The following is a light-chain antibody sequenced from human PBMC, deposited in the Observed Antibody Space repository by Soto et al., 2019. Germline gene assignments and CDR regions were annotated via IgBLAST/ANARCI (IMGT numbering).Light chain of an antibody. CDR2: DAS. J-gene: IGKJ4*01. V-gene: IGKV1-33*01. Sequence: DIQMTQSPSSLSAFVGDRVTITCQASQDINIYLNWYQQKPGKAPKLLIYDASNLATGVPSKFSGSGSETDFTFTINSLQPEEIATYFCQQYGNLPLSFGGGTKVEIK. CDR3: QQYGNLPLS. CDR1: QDINIY.